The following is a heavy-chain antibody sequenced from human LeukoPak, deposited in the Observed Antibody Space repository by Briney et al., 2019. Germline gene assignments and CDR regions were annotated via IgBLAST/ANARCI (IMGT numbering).Heavy chain of an antibody. V-gene: IGHV3-74*01. CDR2: INSDGSST. Sequence: PGGSLRLSCAASGFTFSSYWMHWVRQAPGKGLVWVSRINSDGSSTSYADSVKGRFTISRDNAKNTLYLQMNSLRAEDTAVYYCARDRLTCGGDCPRVVNWFDPWGQGTLVTVSS. CDR3: ARDRLTCGGDCPRVVNWFDP. CDR1: GFTFSSYW. D-gene: IGHD2-21*02. J-gene: IGHJ5*02.